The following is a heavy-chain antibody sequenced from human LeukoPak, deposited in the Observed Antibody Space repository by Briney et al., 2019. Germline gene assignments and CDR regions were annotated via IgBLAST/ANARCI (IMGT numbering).Heavy chain of an antibody. V-gene: IGHV4-31*03. CDR1: GGSISSGGYY. CDR3: AGAEAPATPPPYGMDV. Sequence: SETLSLTCTVSGGSISSGGYYWSWIRQHPGKGLEWIGYIFYSGGTFYNPSLNSRVTISIDTSKDQFSLKLSSVTAADTAVYYCAGAEAPATPPPYGMDVWGQGTTVTISS. D-gene: IGHD4/OR15-4a*01. J-gene: IGHJ6*02. CDR2: IFYSGGT.